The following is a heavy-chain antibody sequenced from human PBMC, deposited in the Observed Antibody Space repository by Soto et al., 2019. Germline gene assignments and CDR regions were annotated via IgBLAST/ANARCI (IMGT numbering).Heavy chain of an antibody. CDR2: ISSSSSYI. Sequence: EVQLVESGGGLVKPGGSLRLSCAASGFTFSSYSMNWVRQAPGKGLEWVSSISSSSSYIYYADSVKGRFTISRDNAKNSLDLQMNSLRAEDTAVYYCAGAYGDYATDYWGQGTLVTVSS. D-gene: IGHD4-17*01. CDR1: GFTFSSYS. CDR3: AGAYGDYATDY. J-gene: IGHJ4*02. V-gene: IGHV3-21*01.